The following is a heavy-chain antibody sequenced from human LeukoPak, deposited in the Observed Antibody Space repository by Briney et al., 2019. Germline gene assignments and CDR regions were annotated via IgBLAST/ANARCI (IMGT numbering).Heavy chain of an antibody. J-gene: IGHJ5*02. CDR2: ISGSGDNT. V-gene: IGHV3-23*01. CDR3: ARGLTVFGP. D-gene: IGHD3-3*01. Sequence: PGGSLRLSCAASGFSFSNYAMTWVRQAPGKGLEWASSISGSGDNTYYADSVKGRFTISRDNSKNTLYLQMSSLRAEDTAVHYCARGLTVFGPWGQGTLVTVSS. CDR1: GFSFSNYA.